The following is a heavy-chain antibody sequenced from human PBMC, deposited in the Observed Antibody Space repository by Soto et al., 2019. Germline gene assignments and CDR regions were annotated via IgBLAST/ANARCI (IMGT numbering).Heavy chain of an antibody. V-gene: IGHV2-5*02. D-gene: IGHD3-10*01. CDR3: ARGGWTTYYSPFFDY. CDR1: GFSLSSSGVG. Sequence: QITLKESGPTLVRPTQTLTLTCTFSGFSLSSSGVGVGWIRQPPGKALEWLALIYWDDDKRYSPSLKSRLTNTKNTYKNQVVLTLTKLDTVDTATYYCARGGWTTYYSPFFDYWGQGTLVTVSS. J-gene: IGHJ4*02. CDR2: IYWDDDK.